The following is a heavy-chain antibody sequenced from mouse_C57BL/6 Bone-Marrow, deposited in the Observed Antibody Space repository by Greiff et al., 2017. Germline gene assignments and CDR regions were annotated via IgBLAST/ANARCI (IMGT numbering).Heavy chain of an antibody. Sequence: QVQLQQSGAELVKPGASVKISCKASGYAFSSYWMNWVKQRPGKGLEWIGQIYPGDGDTNYHGKFKGKATLTADKSSSTAYMQLSSLTSEDSAVYFCARYGRQLRLRKGPAIAYWGQGTSVTVSS. CDR2: IYPGDGDT. V-gene: IGHV1-80*01. CDR3: ARYGRQLRLRKGPAIAY. CDR1: GYAFSSYW. J-gene: IGHJ4*01. D-gene: IGHD3-2*02.